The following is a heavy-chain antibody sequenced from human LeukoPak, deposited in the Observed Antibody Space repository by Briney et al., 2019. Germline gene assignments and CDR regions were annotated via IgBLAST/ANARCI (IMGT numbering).Heavy chain of an antibody. CDR2: IIPIFGTA. CDR3: ARDRRGYYDSSGYMRPPGYYYMDV. V-gene: IGHV1-69*13. CDR1: GGTFSSYA. Sequence: SVKVSCKASGGTFSSYAISWVRQAPGQGLEWMGGIIPIFGTANYAQKFQGRVTITADESTSTAYMELSSLRSEDTAVYYCARDRRGYYDSSGYMRPPGYYYMDVWGKGTTVTISS. D-gene: IGHD3-22*01. J-gene: IGHJ6*03.